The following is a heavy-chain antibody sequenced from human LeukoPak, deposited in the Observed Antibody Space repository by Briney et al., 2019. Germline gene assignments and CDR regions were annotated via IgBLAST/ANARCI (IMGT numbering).Heavy chain of an antibody. CDR1: GGTFSSYA. D-gene: IGHD6-13*01. Sequence: ASVKVSCKASGGTFSSYAISWVRQAPGQGLEWMGEIIPIFGTANYAQKFQGRVTITTDESTSTAYMELSSLRSEDTAVYYCARGGAGSSWPYYYYMDVWGKGTTVTVSS. CDR2: IIPIFGTA. J-gene: IGHJ6*03. V-gene: IGHV1-69*05. CDR3: ARGGAGSSWPYYYYMDV.